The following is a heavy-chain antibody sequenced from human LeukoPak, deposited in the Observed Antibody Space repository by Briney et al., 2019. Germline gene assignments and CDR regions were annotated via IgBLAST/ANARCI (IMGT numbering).Heavy chain of an antibody. CDR3: ALLAVASDFDY. D-gene: IGHD6-19*01. J-gene: IGHJ4*02. CDR1: GFPFSVYE. Sequence: PGGSLSLSCAVSGFPFSVYEMNWVRQAPGKGLEWVSNIGSSGAIRHYADSVKGRFSISRDNAENSLFLQMNSLRVEDTGIYYCALLAVASDFDYWGQVALVTVSS. CDR2: IGSSGAIR. V-gene: IGHV3-48*03.